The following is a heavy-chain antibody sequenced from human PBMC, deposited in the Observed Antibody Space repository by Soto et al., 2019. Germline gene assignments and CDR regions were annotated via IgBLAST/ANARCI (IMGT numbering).Heavy chain of an antibody. D-gene: IGHD4-17*01. J-gene: IGHJ4*02. CDR3: AKYPYGDSAQAFYFDY. Sequence: PGGSLRLSCAASGFTFSSYGMHWFRQAPGKGLEWVAVISYDGSNKYYADSVKGRFTISRDNSKNTLYLQMNSLRAEDTAVYYCAKYPYGDSAQAFYFDYWGQGTLVTVSS. CDR1: GFTFSSYG. CDR2: ISYDGSNK. V-gene: IGHV3-30*18.